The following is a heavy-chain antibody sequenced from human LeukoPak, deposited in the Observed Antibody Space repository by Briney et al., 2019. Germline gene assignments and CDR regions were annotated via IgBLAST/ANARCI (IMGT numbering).Heavy chain of an antibody. CDR2: IYYSGST. J-gene: IGHJ4*02. D-gene: IGHD3-10*01. CDR1: GGSIISYY. CDR3: ARVSRDYYGSGSYYKSYDY. Sequence: SETLSLTCTVSGGSIISYYWSWIRQPPRKGPEWSGDIYYSGSTNYNPSLKSRVTISVDTSKNQFSLKLSSVTAADTAVYYCARVSRDYYGSGSYYKSYDYWGQGTLVTVSS. V-gene: IGHV4-59*01.